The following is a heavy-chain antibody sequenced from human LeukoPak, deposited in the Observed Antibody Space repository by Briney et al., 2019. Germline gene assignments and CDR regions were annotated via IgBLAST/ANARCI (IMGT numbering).Heavy chain of an antibody. V-gene: IGHV1-24*01. Sequence: ASVKVSCKVSGYTLTELSMHWVRQAPGKGLEWMGGFDPEDGETIYAQKFQGRVTMTEDTSTDTAYMELRSLRSDDTAVYYCARARSQSTVTTYPRPPNWFDPWGQGTLVTVSS. CDR3: ARARSQSTVTTYPRPPNWFDP. CDR1: GYTLTELS. D-gene: IGHD4-17*01. CDR2: FDPEDGET. J-gene: IGHJ5*02.